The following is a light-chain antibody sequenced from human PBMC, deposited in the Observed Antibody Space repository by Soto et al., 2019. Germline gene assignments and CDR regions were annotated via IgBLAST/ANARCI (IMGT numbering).Light chain of an antibody. V-gene: IGKV3-20*01. CDR3: QQYGSAPVT. Sequence: EIWLTKSACTLSLSPGESATLSCRASQSFXSSYLAWYQQKPGQAPRLLTYGASSRANGSPDRFSGSGSATDFTRTISRRDPDDCDWYYWQQYGSAPVTFGQGTRVDIK. CDR2: GAS. J-gene: IGKJ5*01. CDR1: QSFXSSY.